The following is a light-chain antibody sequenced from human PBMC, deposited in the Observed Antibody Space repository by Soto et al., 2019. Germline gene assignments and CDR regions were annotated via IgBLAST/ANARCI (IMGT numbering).Light chain of an antibody. CDR2: AAS. CDR3: QQSYSIPQT. V-gene: IGKV1-39*01. CDR1: QSISSY. Sequence: DIQMTQSPSSLSASVGDRVTITCRASQSISSYLNWYQQKPGKAPKLLMYAASSLQSGVPSRFSGSGSGTDFTLTISSLHPEDFATYYCQQSYSIPQTFGQGTKLEIK. J-gene: IGKJ2*01.